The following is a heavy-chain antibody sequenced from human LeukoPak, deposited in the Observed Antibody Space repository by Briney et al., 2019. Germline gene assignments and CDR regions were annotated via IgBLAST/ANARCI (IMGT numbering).Heavy chain of an antibody. D-gene: IGHD1-26*01. CDR2: INPNNGGT. CDR3: ARDRHSGNYYLDY. J-gene: IGHJ4*02. CDR1: GYTFTGYY. Sequence: ASVKVSCKASGYTFTGYYIHWVRQAPGQGLEWMGWINPNNGGTNYVQKFQGWVTMTRDTSISTAYMELSRLRSNDTAVYYCARDRHSGNYYLDYWGQGTLVIVSS. V-gene: IGHV1-2*04.